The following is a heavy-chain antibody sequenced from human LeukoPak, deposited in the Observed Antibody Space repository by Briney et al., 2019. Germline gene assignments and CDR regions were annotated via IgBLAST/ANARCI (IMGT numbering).Heavy chain of an antibody. CDR3: AREAFNGYSSGFLSWFDP. D-gene: IGHD6-19*01. V-gene: IGHV4-59*01. CDR1: AFTFNSYS. J-gene: IGHJ5*02. CDR2: IYYSGST. Sequence: GSLRLSCAASAFTFNSYSMSWIRQPPGKGLEWIGYIYYSGSTNYNPSLKSRVTISVDTSKNQFSLKLSSVTAADTAVYYCAREAFNGYSSGFLSWFDPWGQGTLVTVSS.